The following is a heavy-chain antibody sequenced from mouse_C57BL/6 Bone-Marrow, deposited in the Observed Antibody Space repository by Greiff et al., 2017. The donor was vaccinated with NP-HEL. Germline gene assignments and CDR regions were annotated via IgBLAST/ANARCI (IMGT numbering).Heavy chain of an antibody. D-gene: IGHD2-4*01. Sequence: EVQRVESVAELVRPGASVKLSCTASGFNIKNTYMHWVKQRPEQGLEWIGRIDPANGNTKYVPKFQGKATITADTSSNTAYLQLSSLTSEDTAIYYCARREIYYDYGFAYWGQGTLVTVSA. CDR3: ARREIYYDYGFAY. J-gene: IGHJ3*01. CDR2: IDPANGNT. V-gene: IGHV14-3*01. CDR1: GFNIKNTY.